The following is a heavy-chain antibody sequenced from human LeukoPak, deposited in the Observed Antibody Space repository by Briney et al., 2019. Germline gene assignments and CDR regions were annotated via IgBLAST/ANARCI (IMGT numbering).Heavy chain of an antibody. D-gene: IGHD3-3*01. CDR3: ARGKLDYDFWSGYSYYFDH. CDR2: INHSGST. V-gene: IGHV4-34*01. CDR1: GGSFSGYY. Sequence: SETLSLTCAVYGGSFSGYYWSWIRQPPGKGLEWIGEINHSGSTNYNPSLKSRVTISVDTSKNQFSLKLSSVTAADTAVYYCARGKLDYDFWSGYSYYFDHWGHGTLVTVSS. J-gene: IGHJ4*01.